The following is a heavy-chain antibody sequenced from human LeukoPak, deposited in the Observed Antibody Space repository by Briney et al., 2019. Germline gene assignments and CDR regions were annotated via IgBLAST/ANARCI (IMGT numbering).Heavy chain of an antibody. V-gene: IGHV1-69*01. CDR3: ARVDSYGPVYYFDY. Sequence: SVKVSCKASGGTFSSYAISWVRQAPGQGLEWMGGIIPIFGTANYAQKFQGRVTITADESASTAYMELSSLRSEDTAVYYCARVDSYGPVYYFDYWGQGTLVTVSS. J-gene: IGHJ4*02. CDR2: IIPIFGTA. CDR1: GGTFSSYA. D-gene: IGHD5-18*01.